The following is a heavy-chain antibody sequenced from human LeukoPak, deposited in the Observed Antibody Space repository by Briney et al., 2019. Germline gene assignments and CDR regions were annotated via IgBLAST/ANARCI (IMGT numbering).Heavy chain of an antibody. CDR2: IYSGGST. D-gene: IGHD3-10*01. Sequence: GGSLRLSCAASGFTVSSSYMSWVRQAPGKGLEWVSVIYSGGSTYYADSVKGRFTISRDNSKNTLYLQMSSLRAEDTAVYYCARAKGSGSYFEIYYFDYWGQGTLVTVSS. J-gene: IGHJ4*02. V-gene: IGHV3-66*01. CDR1: GFTVSSSY. CDR3: ARAKGSGSYFEIYYFDY.